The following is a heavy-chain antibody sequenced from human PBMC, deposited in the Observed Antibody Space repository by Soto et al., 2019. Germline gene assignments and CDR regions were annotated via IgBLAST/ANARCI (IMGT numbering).Heavy chain of an antibody. CDR1: GFTFSSYW. Sequence: GGSLRLSCAASGFTFSSYWMSWVRQAPGKGLEWVANINQDVSEKYYVDSVRGRFTISRDNAKNSLFLQMSSLRAEDTAVYFCARLGQINNRNYPLDCWAQGTLVTVSS. V-gene: IGHV3-7*01. CDR2: INQDVSEK. J-gene: IGHJ4*02. CDR3: ARLGQINNRNYPLDC. D-gene: IGHD1-7*01.